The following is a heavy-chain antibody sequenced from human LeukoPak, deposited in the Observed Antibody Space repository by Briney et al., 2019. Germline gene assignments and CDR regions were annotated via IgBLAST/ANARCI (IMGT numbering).Heavy chain of an antibody. V-gene: IGHV3-23*01. Sequence: GGSLRFSFAASGVTFSSAAMSWVRQAPGKGLEWVSATNCRGGSTYYADAVKGRFTISRDNSKNTLYLQMNSLRAEDTAVYYCAKDKVRGYYDSSGYYDYWGQGTLVTVSS. J-gene: IGHJ4*02. CDR1: GVTFSSAA. D-gene: IGHD3-22*01. CDR3: AKDKVRGYYDSSGYYDY. CDR2: TNCRGGST.